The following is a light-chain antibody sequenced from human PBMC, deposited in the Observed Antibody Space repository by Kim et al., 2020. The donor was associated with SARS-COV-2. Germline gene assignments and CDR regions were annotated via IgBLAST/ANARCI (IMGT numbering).Light chain of an antibody. J-gene: IGKJ2*01. Sequence: AIQLTQSPSSLSASVGDRVTITCRASQGISSALAWYQQKPGKAPKLLIYDASSLESGVPSRFSGSGSGTDFTLTINSLQPEDFATYYCQQFNSYPPYTFGQGTKLEI. CDR1: QGISSA. CDR3: QQFNSYPPYT. V-gene: IGKV1-13*02. CDR2: DAS.